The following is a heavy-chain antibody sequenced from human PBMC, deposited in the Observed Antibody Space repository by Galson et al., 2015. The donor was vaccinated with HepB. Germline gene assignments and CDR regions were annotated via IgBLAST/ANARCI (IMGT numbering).Heavy chain of an antibody. CDR3: ARDRFGGEEFDY. CDR2: ISSSSSYI. Sequence: SLRLSCAASGFTFSSYSMNWVRQAPGKGLEWVSSISSSSSYIYYADSVKGRFTISRDNAKNSLYLQMNSLRAEDTAVYYCARDRFGGEEFDYWGQGTLVTVSS. D-gene: IGHD3-10*01. V-gene: IGHV3-21*01. J-gene: IGHJ4*02. CDR1: GFTFSSYS.